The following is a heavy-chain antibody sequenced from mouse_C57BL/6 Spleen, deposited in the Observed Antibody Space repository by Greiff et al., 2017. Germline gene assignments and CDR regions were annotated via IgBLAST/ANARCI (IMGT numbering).Heavy chain of an antibody. CDR1: GFTFSSYA. J-gene: IGHJ4*01. CDR3: TRDRPSMDY. Sequence: VQLKESGAGLVKPGGSLKLSCAASGFTFSSYAMSWVRQTPEKRLEWVAYISSGGDYIYYADTVKGRFTISRENARNTLYLQMSSLKSEDTAMYYCTRDRPSMDYWGQGTSVTVSS. V-gene: IGHV5-9-1*02. CDR2: ISSGGDYI.